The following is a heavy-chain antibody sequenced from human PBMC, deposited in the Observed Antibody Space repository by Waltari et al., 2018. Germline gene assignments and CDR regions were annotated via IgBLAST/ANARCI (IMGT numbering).Heavy chain of an antibody. V-gene: IGHV4-39*01. CDR1: GGSISSSRYY. CDR3: ARHWKRNGYRFDP. Sequence: QLQLQESGPGLVKPSGTLSLTCSVSGGSISSSRYYWGWIRQSPGKGLEWIGSIYYSGSIYYNPTLQVRVTISGDTSKNQFSLNLSPVTAADTAVYYCARHWKRNGYRFDPWGQGTRVTVSS. J-gene: IGHJ5*02. CDR2: IYYSGSI. D-gene: IGHD5-12*01.